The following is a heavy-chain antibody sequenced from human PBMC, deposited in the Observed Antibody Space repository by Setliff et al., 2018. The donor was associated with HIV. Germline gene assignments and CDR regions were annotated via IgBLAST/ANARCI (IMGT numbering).Heavy chain of an antibody. CDR3: VCRTVVAGKGLPPDS. CDR1: GGTFTSSA. J-gene: IGHJ4*02. V-gene: IGHV1-69*10. CDR2: IIPILSTT. D-gene: IGHD6-19*01. Sequence: SVKVSCKASGGTFTSSAFSWVRQAPGQGVEWMGGIIPILSTTNYAQKFQGRATITADISTSTAYLELSSLRSEDTALFYCVCRTVVAGKGLPPDSWGQGTLVTVSS.